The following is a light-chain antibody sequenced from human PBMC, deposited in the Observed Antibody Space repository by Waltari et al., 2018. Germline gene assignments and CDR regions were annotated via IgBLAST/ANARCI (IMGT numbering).Light chain of an antibody. Sequence: QLVLTQSPSASASLGASVKLTCTLGSGHSSNVIAWLQQRPEKGPRYLMKVNSDGSHSKGDEIPDLFSGSSSGAERYLTISSLQSEDEGDYYCQTGGHGTWVFGGGTKLTVL. CDR1: SGHSSNV. CDR2: VNSDGSH. J-gene: IGLJ3*02. V-gene: IGLV4-69*01. CDR3: QTGGHGTWV.